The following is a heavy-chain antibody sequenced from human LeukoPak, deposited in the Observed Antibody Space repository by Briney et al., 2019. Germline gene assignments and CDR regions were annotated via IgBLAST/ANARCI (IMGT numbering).Heavy chain of an antibody. D-gene: IGHD6-19*01. CDR2: IYYSGST. J-gene: IGHJ6*03. V-gene: IGHV4-39*07. CDR1: GGSISSSSYY. Sequence: PSETLSLTCTVSGGSISSSSYYWGWIRQPPGKGLEWIGSIYYSGSTYYNPSLKSRVTISVDTSKNQFSLKLSSVTAADTAVYYCARDGSSGWSNHGYYYYMDVWGKGTTVTISS. CDR3: ARDGSSGWSNHGYYYYMDV.